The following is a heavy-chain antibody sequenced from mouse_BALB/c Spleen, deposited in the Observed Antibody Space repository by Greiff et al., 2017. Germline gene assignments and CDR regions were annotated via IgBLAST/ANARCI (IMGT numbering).Heavy chain of an antibody. CDR3: ARNRPITRGYFDV. CDR2: IWSGGST. V-gene: IGHV2-2*02. J-gene: IGHJ1*01. Sequence: VKLMESGPGLVQPSQSLSITCTVSGFSLTSYGVHWVRQSPGKGLEWLGVIWSGGSTDYNAAFISRLSISKDNSKSQVFFKMNSLQANDTAIYYCARNRPITRGYFDVWGAGTTVTVSS. CDR1: GFSLTSYG. D-gene: IGHD1-1*01.